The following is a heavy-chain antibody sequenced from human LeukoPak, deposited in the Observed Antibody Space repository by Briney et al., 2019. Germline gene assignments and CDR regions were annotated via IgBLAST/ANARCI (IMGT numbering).Heavy chain of an antibody. CDR2: IYYSGST. J-gene: IGHJ4*02. CDR3: ARVREATIAPFFDY. V-gene: IGHV4-31*03. D-gene: IGHD6-13*01. Sequence: SETLSLTCTVSGDSISSGDYYWTWIRQHPGKGLEWIGCIYYSGSTYYNLSLKSRVIISADTSKNHFSLKLSSVTAADTAVYYCARVREATIAPFFDYWGEGILVTVSS. CDR1: GDSISSGDYY.